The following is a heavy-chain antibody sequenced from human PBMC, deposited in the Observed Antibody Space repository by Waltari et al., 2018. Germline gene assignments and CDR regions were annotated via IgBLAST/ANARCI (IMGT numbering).Heavy chain of an antibody. D-gene: IGHD3-10*01. J-gene: IGHJ4*02. CDR2: IEYSGST. V-gene: IGHV4-59*02. Sequence: QVQLQESGPRLVEPSETLSLTCTVSSGSVSSSSWSWVRQPPGKGLEWIGHIEYSGSTKYNPSLKTRVTISLATSKKQFSLRLTSATAADTAVYYCSRFSRGRYFDYWDQGALVTVSS. CDR3: SRFSRGRYFDY. CDR1: SGSVSSSS.